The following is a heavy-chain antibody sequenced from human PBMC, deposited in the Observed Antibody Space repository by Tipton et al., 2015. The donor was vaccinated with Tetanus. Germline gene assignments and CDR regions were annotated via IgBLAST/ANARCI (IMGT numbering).Heavy chain of an antibody. CDR3: AGARSYGAFDY. J-gene: IGHJ4*02. Sequence: GSLRLSCAASGFTFSNYGMNWVRQAPGKGLEWVSTISSTSYYTYYADSVKGRFTISRDNSRNTLYLQMNSLRAEDTAVYYCAGARSYGAFDYWGQGTPVTVSS. CDR2: ISSTSYYT. D-gene: IGHD3-16*01. V-gene: IGHV3-23*01. CDR1: GFTFSNYG.